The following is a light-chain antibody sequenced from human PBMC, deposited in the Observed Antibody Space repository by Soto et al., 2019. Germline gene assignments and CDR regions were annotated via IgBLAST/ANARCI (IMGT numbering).Light chain of an antibody. CDR3: SSYSTSSTL. J-gene: IGLJ2*01. Sequence: QSALTQPASVSGSPGQSITISCTGTSSDIGGYNHVSWYQQYVGKAPKLMIYDVSLRPSDVSTRFSGSESGNTASLTISGLQAEDEAVYYCSSYSTSSTLFGGGTKVTVL. CDR1: SSDIGGYNH. CDR2: DVS. V-gene: IGLV2-14*01.